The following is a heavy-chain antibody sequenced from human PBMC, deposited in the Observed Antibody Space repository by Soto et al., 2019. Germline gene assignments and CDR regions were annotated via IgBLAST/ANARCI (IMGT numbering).Heavy chain of an antibody. D-gene: IGHD5-12*01. CDR2: IYHSGST. V-gene: IGHV4-30-2*01. Sequence: KPSETLSLTCAVSGGSISSGGYSWSWIRQPPGKGLEWIGYIYHSGSTYYNPSLKSRVTISVDRSKNQFSLKLSSVTAAGTAVYYCARDRGDSGYDYAPIFRPGGGKTCWFDSWGQGTLVTVSS. CDR1: GGSISSGGYS. CDR3: ARDRGDSGYDYAPIFRPGGGKTCWFDS. J-gene: IGHJ5*01.